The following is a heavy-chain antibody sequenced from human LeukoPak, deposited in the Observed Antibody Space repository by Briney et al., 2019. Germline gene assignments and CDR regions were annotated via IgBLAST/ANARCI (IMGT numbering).Heavy chain of an antibody. CDR3: ARLRGYSCGYYQRGNNFDY. V-gene: IGHV4-34*01. CDR1: GGSFSGYY. CDR2: INHSGST. Sequence: SETLSLTCAVYGGSFSGYYWSWIRQPPGKGLEWIGEINHSGSTNYNPSLKSRVTISVDTSKNQFSLKLSSVTAADTAVYYCARLRGYSCGYYQRGNNFDYWGQGTLVTVSS. D-gene: IGHD5-18*01. J-gene: IGHJ4*02.